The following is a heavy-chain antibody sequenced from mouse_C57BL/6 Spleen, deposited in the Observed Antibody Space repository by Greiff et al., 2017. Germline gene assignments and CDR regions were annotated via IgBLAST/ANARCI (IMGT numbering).Heavy chain of an antibody. CDR1: GFTFSDYG. CDR2: ISSGSSTI. CDR3: AREYYGSSYDWYFDV. D-gene: IGHD1-1*01. V-gene: IGHV5-17*01. Sequence: DVMLVESGGGLVKPGGSLKLSCAASGFTFSDYGMHWVRQAPEKGLEWVAYISSGSSTIYYADTVKGRFTISRDNAKNTLFLQMASLRSEDTAMYYGAREYYGSSYDWYFDVWGTGTTVTVSS. J-gene: IGHJ1*03.